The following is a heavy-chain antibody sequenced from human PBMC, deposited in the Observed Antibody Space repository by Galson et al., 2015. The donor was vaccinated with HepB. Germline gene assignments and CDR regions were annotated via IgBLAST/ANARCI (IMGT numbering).Heavy chain of an antibody. CDR1: GYSFTSYW. V-gene: IGHV5-10-1*01. CDR3: ARLDTGDSSSRSAKYYYYGMDV. CDR2: IDPSDSYT. Sequence: QSGAEMKKPGESLRISCKGSGYSFTSYWISWVRQMPGKGLEWMGRIDPSDSYTNYSPSFQGHVTISADKSISTAYLQWSSLKASDTAMYYCARLDTGDSSSRSAKYYYYGMDVWGQGTTVTVSS. J-gene: IGHJ6*02. D-gene: IGHD6-13*01.